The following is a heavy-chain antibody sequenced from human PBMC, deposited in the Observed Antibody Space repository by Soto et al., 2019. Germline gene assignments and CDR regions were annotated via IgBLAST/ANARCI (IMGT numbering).Heavy chain of an antibody. CDR3: ARLGVCSGGSCYYPYYFDY. D-gene: IGHD2-15*01. CDR1: GGSISSSSYY. V-gene: IGHV4-61*05. J-gene: IGHJ4*02. CDR2: IYYSGST. Sequence: SETLSLTCTVSGGSISSSSYYWSWIRQPPGKGLEWIGYIYYSGSTNYNPSLKSRVTISVDTSKNQFSLKLSSVTAADTAVYYCARLGVCSGGSCYYPYYFDYWGQGTLVTVSS.